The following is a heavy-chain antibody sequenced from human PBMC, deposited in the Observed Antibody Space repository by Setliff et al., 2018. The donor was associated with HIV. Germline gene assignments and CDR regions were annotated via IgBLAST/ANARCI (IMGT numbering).Heavy chain of an antibody. CDR3: ARVPGGAAGLVMEGFYF. CDR1: GYSFTAYG. J-gene: IGHJ4*01. V-gene: IGHV1-18*04. Sequence: ASVKVSCKASGYSFTAYGISWVRQAPGQGFEWMGWINIDSGHTNFAQKFQVRVTVTRDTSMNTTYMELRGLRSDDTATYYCARVPGGAAGLVMEGFYFWGQGTMVTVSS. D-gene: IGHD2-15*01. CDR2: INIDSGHT.